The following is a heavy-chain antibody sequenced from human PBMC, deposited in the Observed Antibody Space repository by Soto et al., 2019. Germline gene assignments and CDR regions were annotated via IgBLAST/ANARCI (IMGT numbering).Heavy chain of an antibody. CDR1: GGTFSNYG. CDR3: AREQHDPYDASGYYFNWFDP. Sequence: VKVSCKASGGTFSNYGINWVRQAPGQGLEWMGGVIPLFGAANYAQKFQGRVTITADASTSMVYMQLSSLRSEDTAVYYCAREQHDPYDASGYYFNWFDPWGQGTLVTVSS. CDR2: VIPLFGAA. D-gene: IGHD3-22*01. J-gene: IGHJ5*02. V-gene: IGHV1-69*13.